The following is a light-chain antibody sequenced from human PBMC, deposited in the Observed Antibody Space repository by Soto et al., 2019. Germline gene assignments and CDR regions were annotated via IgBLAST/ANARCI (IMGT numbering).Light chain of an antibody. J-gene: IGLJ3*02. CDR1: SSDVGGYNY. CDR3: SSYAGSNNWV. V-gene: IGLV2-8*01. CDR2: EVS. Sequence: QSVLTQPPSASGSPGQSVTISCTGTSSDVGGYNYVSWYQQLPGRAPKLMIYEVSKRPSGVPDRFSGSKSGNTASLTVSGLQAEDEADYYCSSYAGSNNWVFGGGTQLTVL.